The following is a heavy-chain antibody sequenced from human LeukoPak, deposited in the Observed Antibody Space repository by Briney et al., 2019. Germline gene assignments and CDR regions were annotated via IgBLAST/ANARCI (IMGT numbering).Heavy chain of an antibody. CDR2: IYYSGSP. D-gene: IGHD6-13*01. V-gene: IGHV4-39*07. J-gene: IGHJ5*02. Sequence: PSETLSLTCTVSGGSISSSSYYWGWIRQPPGKGLEWIGSIYYSGSPYYNPSLKSRVTISVDTSKNQFSLKLNSVTAADTAVYYCARIYSSSWFLNWFDPWGQGTLVTVSS. CDR3: ARIYSSSWFLNWFDP. CDR1: GGSISSSSYY.